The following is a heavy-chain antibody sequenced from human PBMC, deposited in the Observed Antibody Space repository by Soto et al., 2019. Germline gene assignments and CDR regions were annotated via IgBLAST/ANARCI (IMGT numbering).Heavy chain of an antibody. D-gene: IGHD3-10*01. CDR2: IISSGDIT. CDR3: ARRFSDSFDF. Sequence: GSLRLSCAASGFTFSNYAMSWVRQAPGKGLEWVSNIISSGDITHYADSVKGRFTISRDNSKNTLYLQMNSLRAEDTALYYCARRFSDSFDFWGQGTLVTVSS. V-gene: IGHV3-23*01. J-gene: IGHJ4*02. CDR1: GFTFSNYA.